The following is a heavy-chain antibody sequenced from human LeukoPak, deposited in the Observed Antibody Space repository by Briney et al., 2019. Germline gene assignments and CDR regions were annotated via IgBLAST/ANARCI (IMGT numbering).Heavy chain of an antibody. V-gene: IGHV4-39*01. CDR3: ARHEKGYCSSTSCFASRWFDP. D-gene: IGHD2-2*01. Sequence: PSETLSLTCTVSGDSISSSSDYWGWIRQPPGKGLEWIGSIYYSGSTHYNPALKSRVTISAGTSKNEFSLKLSSVTAADTAVYYCARHEKGYCSSTSCFASRWFDPWGQGTLVTVSS. J-gene: IGHJ5*02. CDR2: IYYSGST. CDR1: GDSISSSSDY.